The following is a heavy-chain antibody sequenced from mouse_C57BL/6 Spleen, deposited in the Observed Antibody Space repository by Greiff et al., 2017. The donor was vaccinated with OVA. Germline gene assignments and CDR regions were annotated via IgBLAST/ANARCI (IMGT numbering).Heavy chain of an antibody. D-gene: IGHD1-1*01. J-gene: IGHJ2*01. CDR2: INPNNGGT. V-gene: IGHV1-26*01. Sequence: VQLKQSGPELVKPGASVKISCKASGYTFTDYYMNWVKQSHGKSLEWIGDINPNNGGTSYNQKFKGKATLTVDKSSSTAYMELRSLTSEDSTVYYCARRNYYYGSSLFDYWGQGTTLTVSS. CDR3: ARRNYYYGSSLFDY. CDR1: GYTFTDYY.